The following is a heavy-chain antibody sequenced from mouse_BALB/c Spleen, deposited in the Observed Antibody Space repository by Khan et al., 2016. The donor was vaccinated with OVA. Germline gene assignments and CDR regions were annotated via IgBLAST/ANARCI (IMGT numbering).Heavy chain of an antibody. CDR1: GYTFTSYV. Sequence: VQLKESGPELVKPGASVKMSCKASGYTFTSYVMHWVKQKPGQGLEWIGYIYPFNDDTKYNQKFKGKATLTSDKSSSTAYMQLSSLTSEDSASYCCAPVSNYDVSFAYWGQGTLVTVSA. D-gene: IGHD2-4*01. CDR3: APVSNYDVSFAY. CDR2: IYPFNDDT. V-gene: IGHV1S136*01. J-gene: IGHJ3*01.